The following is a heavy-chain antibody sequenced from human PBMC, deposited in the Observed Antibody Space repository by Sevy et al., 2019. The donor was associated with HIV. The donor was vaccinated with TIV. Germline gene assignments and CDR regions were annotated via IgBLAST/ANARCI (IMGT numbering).Heavy chain of an antibody. CDR1: GGTFSSYA. V-gene: IGHV1-69*13. CDR2: IIPIFGTA. J-gene: IGHJ6*02. Sequence: ASVKVSCKASGGTFSSYAISWVRQAPGQGLEWMGGIIPIFGTANYAQKFQGRVTITADESTSTAYMELSSLRSEDTAMYYCARRYRGNWPYYYYYGMDVWGQGTTVTVSS. CDR3: ARRYRGNWPYYYYYGMDV. D-gene: IGHD1-1*01.